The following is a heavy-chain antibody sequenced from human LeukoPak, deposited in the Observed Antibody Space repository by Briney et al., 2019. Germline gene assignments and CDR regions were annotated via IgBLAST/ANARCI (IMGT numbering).Heavy chain of an antibody. V-gene: IGHV1-69*04. D-gene: IGHD4-17*01. CDR3: ANLDYGDYVTPY. J-gene: IGHJ4*02. Sequence: SAKVSCKASGGTFSSYAISWVRQAPGQGLEWMGRIIPILGIANYAQKFQGRVTITADKSTSTAYMELSSLRSEDTAVYYCANLDYGDYVTPYWGQGTLVTVSS. CDR2: IIPILGIA. CDR1: GGTFSSYA.